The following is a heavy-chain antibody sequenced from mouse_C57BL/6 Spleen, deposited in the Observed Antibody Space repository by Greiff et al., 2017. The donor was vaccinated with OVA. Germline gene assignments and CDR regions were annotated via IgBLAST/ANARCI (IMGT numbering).Heavy chain of an antibody. CDR1: GYTFTSYW. V-gene: IGHV1-64*01. CDR3: ARGLTGTWYFDV. J-gene: IGHJ1*03. D-gene: IGHD4-1*01. CDR2: IHPNSGST. Sequence: QVQLQQPGAELVKPGASVKLSCKASGYTFTSYWMHWVKQRPGQGLEWIGMIHPNSGSTNYNEKFKSKATLTVDKSSSTAYMQLSSLTSEDSAVYDCARGLTGTWYFDVWGTGTTVTVSS.